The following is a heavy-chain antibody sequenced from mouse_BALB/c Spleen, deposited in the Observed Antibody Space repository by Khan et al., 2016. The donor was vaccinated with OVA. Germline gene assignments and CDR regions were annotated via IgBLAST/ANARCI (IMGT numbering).Heavy chain of an antibody. J-gene: IGHJ3*01. Sequence: QVQLKESGPELVKPGASVKMSCKASGYTFTDFLISWLKQRPGQGLEWIGEIYPGSGYIYYNENFKGKATLTSDKSSNTAYMQLSSLTSEDSAVYCCARAGYGGFAHWGQGTLVTVSA. CDR1: GYTFTDFL. CDR2: IYPGSGYI. D-gene: IGHD3-2*02. CDR3: ARAGYGGFAH. V-gene: IGHV1-77*01.